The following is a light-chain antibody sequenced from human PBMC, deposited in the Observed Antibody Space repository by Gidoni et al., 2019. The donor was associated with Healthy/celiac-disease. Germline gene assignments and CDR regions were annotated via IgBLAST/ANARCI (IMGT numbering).Light chain of an antibody. V-gene: IGKV3-20*01. CDR1: QSVSSSY. J-gene: IGKJ2*01. Sequence: EIVLTQSPGTLSWSPGERATRSCRASQSVSSSYLAWYQQKPGQAPRLLIYGASSRATGIPDRFSGSGSVTYFTLTISRLEPEDFAVFYCQQYGSSLKYTFGQGTKLEIK. CDR3: QQYGSSLKYT. CDR2: GAS.